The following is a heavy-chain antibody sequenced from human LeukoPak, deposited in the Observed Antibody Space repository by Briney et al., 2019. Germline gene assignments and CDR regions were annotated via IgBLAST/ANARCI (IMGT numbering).Heavy chain of an antibody. CDR3: ARDPPERDEYQLLSNWFDP. D-gene: IGHD2-2*01. J-gene: IGHJ5*02. V-gene: IGHV1-69*04. CDR1: GGTFSSYT. Sequence: SVKVSCKASGGTFSSYTITWVRQAPGQGLEWMGRIIPILGIANYAQKFQGRVTITADKSTSTAYMELSSLRSEDTAVYYCARDPPERDEYQLLSNWFDPWGQGTLVTVSS. CDR2: IIPILGIA.